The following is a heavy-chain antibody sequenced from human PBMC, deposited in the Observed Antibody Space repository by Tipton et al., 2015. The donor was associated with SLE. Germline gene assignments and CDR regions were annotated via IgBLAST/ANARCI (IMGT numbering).Heavy chain of an antibody. Sequence: TLSLTCTVSGGSISSYYWSWIRQPPGKGLEWIGYIYYSGSTNYYPSLKSRVTISVDTSKNQFSLKLSSVTAADTAVYYCARERSSTPYYYYYMDVWGKGTTVTVSS. CDR3: ARERSSTPYYYYYMDV. J-gene: IGHJ6*03. CDR1: GGSISSYY. CDR2: IYYSGST. D-gene: IGHD2-2*01. V-gene: IGHV4-59*01.